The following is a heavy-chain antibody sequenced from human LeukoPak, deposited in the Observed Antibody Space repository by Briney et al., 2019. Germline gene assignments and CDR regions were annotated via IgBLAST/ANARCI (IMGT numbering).Heavy chain of an antibody. Sequence: PGGSLRLSCAASGFTFSNAWMSWVRQAPGKGLGWVGRIKSKTDGGTTDYAAPVKGRFTISRDDSKNTLYLQMNSLKTEDTAVYYCTTVPESYGWFDPWGQGTLVTVSS. V-gene: IGHV3-15*01. CDR2: IKSKTDGGTT. CDR1: GFTFSNAW. D-gene: IGHD5-18*01. CDR3: TTVPESYGWFDP. J-gene: IGHJ5*02.